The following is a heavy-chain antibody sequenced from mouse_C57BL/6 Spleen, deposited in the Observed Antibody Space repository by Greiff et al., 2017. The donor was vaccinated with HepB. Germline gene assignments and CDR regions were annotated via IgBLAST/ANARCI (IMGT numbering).Heavy chain of an antibody. CDR2: ISSGSSTI. Sequence: EVHLVESGGGLVKPGGSLKLSCAASGFTFSDYGMHWVRQAPEKGLEWVAYISSGSSTIYYADTVKGRFTISRDNAKNTLFLQMTSLRSEDTAMYYWARSWDDYFDYWGQGTTLTVSS. J-gene: IGHJ2*01. CDR3: ARSWDDYFDY. D-gene: IGHD4-1*01. V-gene: IGHV5-17*01. CDR1: GFTFSDYG.